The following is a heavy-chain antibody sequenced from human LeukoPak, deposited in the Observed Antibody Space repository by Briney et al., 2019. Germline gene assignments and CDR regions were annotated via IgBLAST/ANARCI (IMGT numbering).Heavy chain of an antibody. Sequence: GGSLRLSCAASGFTFSSYSMNWARQAPGKGLEWVSSISSSSSYIYYADSVKGRFTISRDNAKNSLYLQMNSLRAEDTAVYYCARDPVPGGSGDWGQGTLVTVSS. CDR3: ARDPVPGGSGD. V-gene: IGHV3-21*01. CDR1: GFTFSSYS. D-gene: IGHD3-10*01. CDR2: ISSSSSYI. J-gene: IGHJ4*02.